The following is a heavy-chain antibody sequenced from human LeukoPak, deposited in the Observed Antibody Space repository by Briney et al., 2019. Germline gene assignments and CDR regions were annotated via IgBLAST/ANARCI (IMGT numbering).Heavy chain of an antibody. V-gene: IGHV4-38-2*02. Sequence: SETLSLTCTVSGYSISSGYYWGWIRQPPGKGLEWIGSIYHSGSTYYNPSLKSRVTISVDTSKNQLSLKLSSVTAADTAVYYCVRVGFWSGYYTPSHWFNPWGQGTLVTVSS. J-gene: IGHJ5*02. CDR3: VRVGFWSGYYTPSHWFNP. CDR1: GYSISSGYY. D-gene: IGHD3-3*01. CDR2: IYHSGST.